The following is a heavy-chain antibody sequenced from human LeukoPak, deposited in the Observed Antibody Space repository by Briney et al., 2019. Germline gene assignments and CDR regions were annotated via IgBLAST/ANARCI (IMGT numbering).Heavy chain of an antibody. CDR2: VYYSGST. D-gene: IGHD3-10*01. V-gene: IGHV4-39*07. J-gene: IGHJ5*02. Sequence: PSETLSLTCTVSGGSITSANSYWGWLRQPPGKGLEWIGSVYYSGSTHYNPSLKSRVSISVDTSKNQFSLELSSVTAADTAIYFCARNLTETITLIRGVSKHNWFDPWGQGTLVTVSS. CDR1: GGSITSANSY. CDR3: ARNLTETITLIRGVSKHNWFDP.